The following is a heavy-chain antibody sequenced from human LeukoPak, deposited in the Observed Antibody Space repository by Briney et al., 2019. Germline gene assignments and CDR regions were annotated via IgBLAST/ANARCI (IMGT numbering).Heavy chain of an antibody. D-gene: IGHD2/OR15-2a*01. CDR2: INSDGSWT. V-gene: IGHV3-74*01. CDR3: VSFYETY. Sequence: GGSLRLSCAASGNYWMHWVRQAPGKGLVWVSHINSDGSWTSYADSVKGRFTISKDNAKNTVYLQMNSLRAEDTVVYYCVSFYETYWGRGTLVTDSS. J-gene: IGHJ4*02. CDR1: GNYW.